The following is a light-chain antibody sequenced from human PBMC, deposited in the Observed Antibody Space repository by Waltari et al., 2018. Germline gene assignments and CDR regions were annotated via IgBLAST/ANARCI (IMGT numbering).Light chain of an antibody. J-gene: IGLJ1*01. V-gene: IGLV2-14*01. CDR2: DVT. CDR3: SSYTGSSTFV. CDR1: SSDVGGYDY. Sequence: QSALTQPASVSGSPGQSITISCTGTSSDVGGYDYVSWYQQHPGKAPNLVIYDVTKWPSGVSIRFSGSKSGNTAALTISGLQAEDEADYYCSSYTGSSTFVFGTGTKVTV.